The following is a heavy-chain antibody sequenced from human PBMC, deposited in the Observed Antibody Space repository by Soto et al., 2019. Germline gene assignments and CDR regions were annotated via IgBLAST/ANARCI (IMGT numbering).Heavy chain of an antibody. CDR2: ISHIGTG. D-gene: IGHD3-10*01. CDR1: RDSISNYY. V-gene: IGHV4-59*01. Sequence: PSETLSLTCTVSRDSISNYYWSWIRQPPGKALEWIGYISHIGTGENNPSLKSRLTISVDPSKNQFSLKLTSVTAADTAVYYCARDFRARDAFDLWGQGTMVTVSS. J-gene: IGHJ3*01. CDR3: ARDFRARDAFDL.